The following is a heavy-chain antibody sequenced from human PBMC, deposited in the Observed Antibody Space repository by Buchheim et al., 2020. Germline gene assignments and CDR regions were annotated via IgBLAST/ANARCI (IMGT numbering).Heavy chain of an antibody. Sequence: EVQLVESGGGLVQPGGSLRLSCAASGFTFSSYAMSWVRQAPGKGLEWVSAISGCVGSTYYADSGKGGFPISRVNSKNTLYLQMNSLRAEDTAVYYCANLPRELLNYYYGRDVWGQGTT. CDR1: GFTFSSYA. J-gene: IGHJ6*02. CDR3: ANLPRELLNYYYGRDV. CDR2: ISGCVGST. D-gene: IGHD1-26*01. V-gene: IGHV3-23*04.